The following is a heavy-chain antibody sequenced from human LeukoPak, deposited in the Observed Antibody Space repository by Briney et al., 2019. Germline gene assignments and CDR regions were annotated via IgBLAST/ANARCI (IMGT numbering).Heavy chain of an antibody. CDR3: ARRGLGYYYDSSGYYKERYVDY. CDR2: TRNKANSYTT. CDR1: GFTFSDHY. J-gene: IGHJ4*02. D-gene: IGHD3-22*01. Sequence: PGGSLRLSCAASGFTFSDHYMDWVRQAPGKGLEWVGRTRNKANSYTTEYAASVKGRFTISRDDSKNSLYLQMNSLKTEDTAVYYCARRGLGYYYDSSGYYKERYVDYWGQGTLVTVSS. V-gene: IGHV3-72*01.